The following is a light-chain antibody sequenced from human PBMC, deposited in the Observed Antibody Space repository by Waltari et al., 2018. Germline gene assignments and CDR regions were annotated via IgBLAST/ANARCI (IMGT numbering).Light chain of an antibody. CDR3: CSDTIAHTYI. V-gene: IGLV2-11*01. CDR1: NSDIGSRNG. Sequence: QSTLTQPPSVSKSLGQSVTISCTGTNSDIGSRNGVSWYQQDSGTAPRLLIYDVNKRPSGVSDRFSAAKSGNTASLTISGLQAEDEAHYYCCSDTIAHTYIFGGGTRLTVL. CDR2: DVN. J-gene: IGLJ1*01.